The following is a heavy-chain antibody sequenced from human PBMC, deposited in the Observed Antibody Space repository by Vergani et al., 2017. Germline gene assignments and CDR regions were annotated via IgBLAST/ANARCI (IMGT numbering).Heavy chain of an antibody. D-gene: IGHD6-19*01. CDR3: ARWPKGYSSGWYLVY. J-gene: IGHJ4*02. CDR2: INPNSGGT. CDR1: GYTFTGYY. Sequence: QVQLVQSGAEVKKPGASVKVSCKASGYTFTGYYMHWVRQAPGQGLEWMGWINPNSGGTNYAQKFQGRVTMTRDTSISTAYMELSRLRSDDTAVYYCARWPKGYSSGWYLVYWGQGTLVTVSS. V-gene: IGHV1-2*02.